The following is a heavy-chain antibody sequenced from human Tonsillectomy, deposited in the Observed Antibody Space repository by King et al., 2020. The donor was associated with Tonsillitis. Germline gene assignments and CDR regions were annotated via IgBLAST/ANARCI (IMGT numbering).Heavy chain of an antibody. CDR3: ARSVAVAGIPDALDI. CDR2: SKSSGGST. CDR1: GYTFTNYQ. V-gene: IGHV1-46*01. J-gene: IGHJ3*02. D-gene: IGHD6-19*01. Sequence: VQLVESGGEVKKPGASVKVSCKASGYTFTNYQMHWVRQAPGQGLEWMGISKSSGGSTTYAQKFQGRVTMTRDTSTSTVYMELSSLRSDDTAVYYCARSVAVAGIPDALDIWGQGTMVTVSS.